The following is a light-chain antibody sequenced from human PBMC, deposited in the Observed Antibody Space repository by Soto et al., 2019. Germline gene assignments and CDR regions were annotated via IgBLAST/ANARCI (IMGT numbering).Light chain of an antibody. CDR3: QQYHSWT. J-gene: IGKJ1*01. CDR1: QSISSW. CDR2: TAS. V-gene: IGKV1-5*03. Sequence: DIQITESPSTLAASVGDRVTITCRASQSISSWMAWYQQKPGQAPKLLIYTASSLQTGVPSRFSGTGSGTEFTLTISSLQPDDFATYYCQQYHSWTFGQGTKVDIK.